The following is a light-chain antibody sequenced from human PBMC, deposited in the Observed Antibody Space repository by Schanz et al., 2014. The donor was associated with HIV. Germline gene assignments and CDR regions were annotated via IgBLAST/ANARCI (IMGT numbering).Light chain of an antibody. J-gene: IGLJ3*02. CDR3: CSYAGSYTVWV. V-gene: IGLV2-11*01. CDR1: SSDVGGFKY. CDR2: DVT. Sequence: QSALTQPRSVSGSPGQSVTISCTGTSSDVGGFKYVSWYQQHPGKAPKLIVYDVTKRPSGVPDRFSGSKSGNTASLTVSGLQAEDEADYYCCSYAGSYTVWVFGGGTKVTVL.